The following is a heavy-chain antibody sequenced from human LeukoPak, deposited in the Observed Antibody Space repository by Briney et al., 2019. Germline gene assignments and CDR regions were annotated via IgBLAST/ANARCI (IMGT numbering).Heavy chain of an antibody. CDR1: GFTFSSYS. D-gene: IGHD2-2*02. CDR3: ARSSPHCSSTSCYNDAFDI. V-gene: IGHV3-21*04. J-gene: IGHJ3*02. Sequence: PGGSLRLSCAASGFTFSSYSVNWVRQAPGKGLEWVSSTSSSSSYIYYADSVKGRFTISRDNAKNSLYLQMNSLRAEDTAVYYCARSSPHCSSTSCYNDAFDIWGQGTMVTVSS. CDR2: TSSSSSYI.